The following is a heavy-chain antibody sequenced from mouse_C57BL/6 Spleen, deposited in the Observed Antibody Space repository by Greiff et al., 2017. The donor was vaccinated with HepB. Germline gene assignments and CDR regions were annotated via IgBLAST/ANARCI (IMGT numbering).Heavy chain of an antibody. D-gene: IGHD1-1*02. V-gene: IGHV1-82*01. CDR1: GYAFSSSW. CDR3: ARGGLLYYFDY. J-gene: IGHJ2*01. CDR2: IYPGDGDT. Sequence: QVQLQQSGPELVKPGASVKISCKASGYAFSSSWMNWVKQRPGKGLEWIGRIYPGDGDTNYNGKFKGKATLTADKASSTAYMQLSSLTSEDSAVYVCARGGLLYYFDYWGQGTTLTVSS.